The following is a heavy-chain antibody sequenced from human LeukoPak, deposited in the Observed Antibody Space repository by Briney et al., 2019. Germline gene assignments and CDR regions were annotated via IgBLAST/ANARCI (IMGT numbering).Heavy chain of an antibody. Sequence: PGGSLRLSCAASGFTYSSNAMSWVRQPPGKGLEWVSAISGSGGSTYYADSVKGRFTISRDNSKNTLYLQMNSLRAEDTAVYYCAKVPHYDYVWGSYRPYFDYWGQGTLVTVSS. V-gene: IGHV3-23*01. CDR1: GFTYSSNA. J-gene: IGHJ4*02. CDR2: ISGSGGST. CDR3: AKVPHYDYVWGSYRPYFDY. D-gene: IGHD3-16*02.